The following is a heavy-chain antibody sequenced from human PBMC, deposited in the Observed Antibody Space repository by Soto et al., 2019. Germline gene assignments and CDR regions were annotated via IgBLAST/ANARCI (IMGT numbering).Heavy chain of an antibody. CDR1: GGSISSSSYY. CDR2: IYYSGST. CDR3: ARHTAYSSSLGWLCSDCYYYCIDV. Sequence: SETLSLTCTVSGGSISSSSYYWGWIRQPPGKGLEWIGSIYYSGSTYYNPSLKSRVTISVDTSKNQFSLKLSSVTAADTAVYYCARHTAYSSSLGWLCSDCYYYCIDVWGQGTTVTVSS. V-gene: IGHV4-39*01. D-gene: IGHD6-6*01. J-gene: IGHJ6*02.